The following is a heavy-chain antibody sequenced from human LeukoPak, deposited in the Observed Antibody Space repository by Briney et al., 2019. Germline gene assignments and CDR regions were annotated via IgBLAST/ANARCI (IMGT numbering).Heavy chain of an antibody. J-gene: IGHJ4*02. V-gene: IGHV3-66*01. CDR3: ARILWFGELLTESYFDY. CDR1: GFTVSSNY. CDR2: IYSGGST. D-gene: IGHD3-10*01. Sequence: PGGSLRLSCAASGFTVSSNYMSWVRQAPGKGLEWVSVIYSGGSTYYADSVKGRFTISRDNSKNTLYLQLNSLRAEDTAVYYCARILWFGELLTESYFDYWGQGTLVTVSS.